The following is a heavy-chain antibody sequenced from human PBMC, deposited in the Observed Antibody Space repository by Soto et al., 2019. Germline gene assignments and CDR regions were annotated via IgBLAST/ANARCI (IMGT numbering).Heavy chain of an antibody. V-gene: IGHV4-59*08. CDR1: GGSISSYY. D-gene: IGHD3-10*01. Sequence: QVQLQESGPGLVKPSETLSLTCTVSGGSISSYYWSWIRQPPGKGLEWIGYIYYSGSTNYNPSLRSRVTISVDTSKSQFSLKLSSVAAADTAVYYCARQLVVRGVIMRGPSWFDPWGQGTLVTVSS. J-gene: IGHJ5*02. CDR3: ARQLVVRGVIMRGPSWFDP. CDR2: IYYSGST.